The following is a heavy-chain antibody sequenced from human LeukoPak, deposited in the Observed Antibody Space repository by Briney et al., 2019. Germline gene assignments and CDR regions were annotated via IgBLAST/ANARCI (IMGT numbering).Heavy chain of an antibody. J-gene: IGHJ4*02. CDR1: GYTFTSYA. CDR3: ARAGFDGYSYGSADFDY. Sequence: ASVKVSCKASGYTFTSYAMHWVRQAPGQRLEWMGWINAGNGNTKYSQKFQGRVTITRDTSASTAYMELSSLRSEDTAVYYCARAGFDGYSYGSADFDYWGQGTLVTVSS. V-gene: IGHV1-3*01. CDR2: INAGNGNT. D-gene: IGHD5-18*01.